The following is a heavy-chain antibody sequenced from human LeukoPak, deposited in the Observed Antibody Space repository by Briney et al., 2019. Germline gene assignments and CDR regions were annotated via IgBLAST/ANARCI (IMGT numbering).Heavy chain of an antibody. CDR2: ISLSGLT. CDR1: GGSISSTNW. J-gene: IGHJ1*01. D-gene: IGHD2-15*01. Sequence: SETLSLTCGVSGGSISSTNWYSWVRQPPGQGLQWIGEISLSGLTNYNPSLKSRVTISVDTSKNQFSLKLRSVTAADTAVYYCASYCSGGSCSQYFQHWGQGTLVTVSS. CDR3: ASYCSGGSCSQYFQH. V-gene: IGHV4-4*02.